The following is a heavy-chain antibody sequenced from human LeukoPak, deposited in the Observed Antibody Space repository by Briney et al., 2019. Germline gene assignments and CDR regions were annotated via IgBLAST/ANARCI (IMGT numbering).Heavy chain of an antibody. CDR1: GFTFNNYA. D-gene: IGHD3-16*01. Sequence: GGSLRLSCAASGFTFNNYAMHWVRQAPGKGLEWVAVISYDGNNKYYADSVKGRFTISRDNSLFLQMNSLRAEDTAVYYCARDAFPRSLWPPFYFDSWGQGTLVTVSS. CDR2: ISYDGNNK. V-gene: IGHV3-30*04. J-gene: IGHJ4*02. CDR3: ARDAFPRSLWPPFYFDS.